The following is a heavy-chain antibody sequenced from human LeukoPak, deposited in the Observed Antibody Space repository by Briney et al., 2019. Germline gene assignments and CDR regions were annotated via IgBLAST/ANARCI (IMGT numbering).Heavy chain of an antibody. D-gene: IGHD7-27*01. CDR1: GGSISSGDHY. J-gene: IGHJ3*02. V-gene: IGHV4-30-4*01. CDR3: AREVWADHAFDI. CDR2: IYYSGSTSGSTT. Sequence: SETLSLTCTVSGGSISSGDHYWSWIRQPPGKGLEWIGYIYYSGSTSGSTTYYNPPLKSRVTVSVDTSKNQFSLKLRSVTAADTAVYYCAREVWADHAFDIWGQGTMVTVSS.